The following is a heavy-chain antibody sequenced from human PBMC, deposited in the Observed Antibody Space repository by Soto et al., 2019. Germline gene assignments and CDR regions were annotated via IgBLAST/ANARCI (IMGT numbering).Heavy chain of an antibody. CDR3: ASGAAAGPTGWFDP. V-gene: IGHV1-18*01. CDR2: ISAYNGNT. J-gene: IGHJ5*02. Sequence: ASVKVSCKASGGTFSSYAISWVRQAPGQGLEWMGWISAYNGNTNYAQKLQGRVTMTTDTSTGTAYMELRSLRSDDTAVYYCASGAAAGPTGWFDPWGQGTLVTVSS. D-gene: IGHD6-25*01. CDR1: GGTFSSYA.